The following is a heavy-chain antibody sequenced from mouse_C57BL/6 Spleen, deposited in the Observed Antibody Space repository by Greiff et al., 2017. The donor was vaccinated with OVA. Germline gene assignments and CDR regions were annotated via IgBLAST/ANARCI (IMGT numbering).Heavy chain of an antibody. CDR1: GYAFSSSW. V-gene: IGHV1-82*01. D-gene: IGHD1-1*01. CDR3: ARETTVIAPRYFDV. J-gene: IGHJ1*03. Sequence: VQLQQSGPELVKPGASVKISCKASGYAFSSSWMNWVKQRPGKGLEWIGRIYPGDGDTNYNGKFKGKATLTADKSSSTAYMQRSSLTSADSAVYFCARETTVIAPRYFDVWGTGTTVTVSS. CDR2: IYPGDGDT.